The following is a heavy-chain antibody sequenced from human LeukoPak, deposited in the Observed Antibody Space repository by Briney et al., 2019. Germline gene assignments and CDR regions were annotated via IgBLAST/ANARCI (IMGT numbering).Heavy chain of an antibody. V-gene: IGHV3-23*01. J-gene: IGHJ4*02. CDR2: ISGSGGST. Sequence: GGSLRLSCAASGFTFSNYAVSWVRQAPGKGLEWDSAISGSGGSTYYADSVKGRFTISRDNSKNTLYLQMNSLRAEDTAVYYCAKVSYYYDSSGYPYYFDYRGQGTLVTVSS. CDR3: AKVSYYYDSSGYPYYFDY. CDR1: GFTFSNYA. D-gene: IGHD3-22*01.